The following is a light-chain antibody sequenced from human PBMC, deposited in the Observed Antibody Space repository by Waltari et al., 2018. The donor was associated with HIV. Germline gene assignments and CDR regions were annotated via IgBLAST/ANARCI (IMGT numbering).Light chain of an antibody. Sequence: SYVLTQSPSVSVAPGKTARITCGGQNIGSKSVNWYQQQPGPAPVMVIYHDTDRPSGIPDRFSGSNSEDTATLTIRRVEAGDEADYYCQVWDTNTDQYVIFGGGTNLAV. V-gene: IGLV3-21*01. CDR3: QVWDTNTDQYVI. CDR1: NIGSKS. CDR2: HDT. J-gene: IGLJ2*01.